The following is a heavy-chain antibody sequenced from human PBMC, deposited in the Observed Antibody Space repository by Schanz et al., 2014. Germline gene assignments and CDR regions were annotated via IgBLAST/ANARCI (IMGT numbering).Heavy chain of an antibody. J-gene: IGHJ4*02. Sequence: QVQLVESGGGVVQPGRSLRLSCAASGFSFDKYGMHWVRQAPGKGLEWVGVIWYDGSKTYYADSVRGRFTISRENSKNTLNLHMNSLRAEATAVYHCAKDLPAVAVAPLMTGLYDSWGQGTLVTVSS. CDR3: AKDLPAVAVAPLMTGLYDS. CDR1: GFSFDKYG. V-gene: IGHV3-33*06. D-gene: IGHD6-19*01. CDR2: IWYDGSKT.